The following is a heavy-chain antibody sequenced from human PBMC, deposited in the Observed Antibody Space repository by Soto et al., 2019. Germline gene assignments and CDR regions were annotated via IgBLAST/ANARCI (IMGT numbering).Heavy chain of an antibody. J-gene: IGHJ5*02. CDR1: GFSFSDYY. Sequence: QEQLVESGGGVVKPGGSLRLSCTASGFSFSDYYMSWIRQAPGKGLECIAYISSSGNSIYYADSVKGRFTVSRDNAKNSLYLHMNSLTAADTAMYYCVRDDDYGGTNNWFDPWGQGTLVTVSS. D-gene: IGHD4-17*01. V-gene: IGHV3-11*01. CDR2: ISSSGNSI. CDR3: VRDDDYGGTNNWFDP.